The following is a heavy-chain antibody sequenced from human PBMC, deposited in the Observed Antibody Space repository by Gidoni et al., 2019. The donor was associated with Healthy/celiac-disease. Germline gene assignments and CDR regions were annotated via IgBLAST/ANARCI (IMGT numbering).Heavy chain of an antibody. D-gene: IGHD6-19*01. CDR1: GYSFTCYW. Sequence: EVQLVQSGAEVKKPGESLKISCKGSGYSFTCYWIGWVRQMPGKGLEWMGIIYPGDSDTRYSPSFQGQVTISADKSISTAYLQWSSLKASDTAMYYCARQIEAVAGSYYFDYWGQGTLVTVSS. J-gene: IGHJ4*02. CDR3: ARQIEAVAGSYYFDY. CDR2: IYPGDSDT. V-gene: IGHV5-51*01.